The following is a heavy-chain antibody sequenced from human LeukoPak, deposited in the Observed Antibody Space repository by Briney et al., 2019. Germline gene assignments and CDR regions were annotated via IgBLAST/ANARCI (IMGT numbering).Heavy chain of an antibody. CDR3: ARGSDYVWGSYRYFLFDY. CDR2: IIPILGTA. J-gene: IGHJ4*02. CDR1: GGTFSSYA. V-gene: IGHV1-69*13. Sequence: SVKVSCKASGGTFSSYAISWVRQAPGQGLEWMGGIIPILGTANYAQKFQGRVTITADESTSTAYMELSSLRSEDTAVYYCARGSDYVWGSYRYFLFDYWGQGTLVTVSS. D-gene: IGHD3-16*02.